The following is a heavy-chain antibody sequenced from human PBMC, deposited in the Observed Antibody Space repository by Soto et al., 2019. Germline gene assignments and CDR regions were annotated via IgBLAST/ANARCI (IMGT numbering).Heavy chain of an antibody. CDR2: LCGGGGGN. CDR3: AKGRQPDGPWPFDH. D-gene: IGHD2-8*01. Sequence: EVQLLESGGGLVQPGGSLRLSCAASGFTFSTYAMSWVRQPPGKGLEWLSGLCGGGGGNYYADSVRGRFPISRDNSNDLLFLEMHSLDVEDKAGYYCAKGRQPDGPWPFDHWGQGTLVIVSS. CDR1: GFTFSTYA. V-gene: IGHV3-23*01. J-gene: IGHJ4*01.